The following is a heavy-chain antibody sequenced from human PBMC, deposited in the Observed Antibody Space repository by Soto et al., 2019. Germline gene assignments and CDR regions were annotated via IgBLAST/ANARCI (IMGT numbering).Heavy chain of an antibody. D-gene: IGHD6-6*01. CDR3: ARQQYSSSVRISWFEP. J-gene: IGHJ5*02. V-gene: IGHV4-39*01. CDR2: IYYSGST. Sequence: SETLSLTCTVSGGSISSSSYYWGWIRQPPGKGLEWIGSIYYSGSTYYNPSLKSRVTISVDTSKNQFSLKLSSVTAADTAVYYCARQQYSSSVRISWFEPWGQGTLVTVSS. CDR1: GGSISSSSYY.